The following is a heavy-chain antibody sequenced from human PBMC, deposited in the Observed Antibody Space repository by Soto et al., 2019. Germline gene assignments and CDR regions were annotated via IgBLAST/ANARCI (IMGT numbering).Heavy chain of an antibody. CDR3: ARVWDYGDHVPKKDYYGMDV. D-gene: IGHD4-17*01. Sequence: SETLSLTCTVSGGSVSSGSYYWSWIRQPQGKGLEWIGYIYYSGRNNYNPSLKSRITISVDTSKNQFALKLSSVTAADTAVYYCARVWDYGDHVPKKDYYGMDVGGQGTTSTV. CDR2: IYYSGRN. V-gene: IGHV4-61*01. J-gene: IGHJ6*02. CDR1: GGSVSSGSYY.